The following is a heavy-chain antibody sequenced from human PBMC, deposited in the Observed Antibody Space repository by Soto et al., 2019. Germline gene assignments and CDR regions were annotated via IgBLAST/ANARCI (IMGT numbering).Heavy chain of an antibody. CDR2: IYYTGSTY. CDR3: ARDTMVRGVIIGTDY. CDR1: GGSISSGDYY. V-gene: IGHV4-30-4*01. Sequence: SETLSLTCTVSGGSISSGDYYWSWIRQPPRKGLDWIGYIYYTGSTYYYNPSLKSRVTISVDTSKNQFSLKLSSVTAADTAVYYCARDTMVRGVIIGTDYWGQGTLVTVSS. D-gene: IGHD3-10*01. J-gene: IGHJ4*02.